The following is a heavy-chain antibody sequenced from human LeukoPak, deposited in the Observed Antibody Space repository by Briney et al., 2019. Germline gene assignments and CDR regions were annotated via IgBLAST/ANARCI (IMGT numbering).Heavy chain of an antibody. V-gene: IGHV3-21*01. D-gene: IGHD5-12*01. Sequence: GGSLRLSCAASGFTFSTYSMNWVRQAPGKGLEWVSSISSSSNYIHYADSVKGRFTISRDNAKNSLYLQMNSLRAEDTAVYFCARSPRGFSGYGRDDYFDYGGEGTLVTVAS. CDR2: ISSSSNYI. J-gene: IGHJ4*02. CDR3: ARSPRGFSGYGRDDYFDY. CDR1: GFTFSTYS.